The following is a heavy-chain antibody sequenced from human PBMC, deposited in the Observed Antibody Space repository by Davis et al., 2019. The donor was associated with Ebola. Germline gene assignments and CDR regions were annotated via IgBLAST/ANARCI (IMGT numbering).Heavy chain of an antibody. Sequence: AASVKVSCKASGGTFSSYAISWVRQAPAQGLEWMGGIIPIFGTANYAQKFQGRVTITADKSTSTAYMELSSLRSEDTAVYYCARPGSDYYGMDVWGQGTTVTVSS. CDR3: ARPGSDYYGMDV. V-gene: IGHV1-69*06. CDR2: IIPIFGTA. J-gene: IGHJ6*02. D-gene: IGHD1-26*01. CDR1: GGTFSSYA.